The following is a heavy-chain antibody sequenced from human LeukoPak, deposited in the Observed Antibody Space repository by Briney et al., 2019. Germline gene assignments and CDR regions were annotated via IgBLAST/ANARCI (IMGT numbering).Heavy chain of an antibody. D-gene: IGHD6-19*01. CDR1: GGTFSSSA. Sequence: GASVKVSCKTSGGTFSSSAITWVRQAPGQGLEWMGIINPSGGSTSYAQKFQGRVTMTRDTSTSTVYMELSSLRSEDTAMYYCAKTKQWLDYWGQGTLVTVSS. V-gene: IGHV1-46*01. CDR2: INPSGGST. CDR3: AKTKQWLDY. J-gene: IGHJ4*02.